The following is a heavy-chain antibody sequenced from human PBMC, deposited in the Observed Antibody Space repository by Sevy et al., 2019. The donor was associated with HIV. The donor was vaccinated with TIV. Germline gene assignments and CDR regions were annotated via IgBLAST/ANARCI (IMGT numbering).Heavy chain of an antibody. CDR1: GFTFSANW. CDR3: AHETFGRFES. CDR2: IKGYGSDK. D-gene: IGHD3-16*01. J-gene: IGHJ4*02. V-gene: IGHV3-7*01. Sequence: GGSLRLSCAASGFTFSANWMNWVRQAPGKGLEWVANIKGYGSDKHYVDSVEGRFTISRDNAKNLLYLQMNSLRVEDTAVYYCAHETFGRFESWGQGTLVTVSS.